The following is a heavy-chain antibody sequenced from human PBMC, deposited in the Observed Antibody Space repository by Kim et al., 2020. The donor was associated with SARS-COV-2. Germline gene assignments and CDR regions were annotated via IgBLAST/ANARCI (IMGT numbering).Heavy chain of an antibody. V-gene: IGHV3-30*18. Sequence: GGSLRLSCAASGFTFSTYGMHWVRQAPGKGLEWVAVISYDGSNKNYADSVKGRFTISRDNSKNTLYLQMNSLRAEDTAVYYCAKSKQWLGNDGFDIWGQGAMVTVSS. J-gene: IGHJ3*02. D-gene: IGHD6-19*01. CDR2: ISYDGSNK. CDR1: GFTFSTYG. CDR3: AKSKQWLGNDGFDI.